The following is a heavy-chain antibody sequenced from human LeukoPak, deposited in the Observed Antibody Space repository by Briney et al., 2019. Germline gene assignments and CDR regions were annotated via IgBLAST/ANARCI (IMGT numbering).Heavy chain of an antibody. V-gene: IGHV3-48*01. CDR1: GFTFSSYS. CDR2: ISSSSSTI. CDR3: AGLYYDFWSGNNWFDP. J-gene: IGHJ5*02. D-gene: IGHD3-3*01. Sequence: GGSLRLSCAASGFTFSSYSMNWVRQAPGKGLEWVSYISSSSSTIYYADSVKGRFTISRDNAKNSLYPQMNSLRAEDTAVYYCAGLYYDFWSGNNWFDPWGQGTLVTVSS.